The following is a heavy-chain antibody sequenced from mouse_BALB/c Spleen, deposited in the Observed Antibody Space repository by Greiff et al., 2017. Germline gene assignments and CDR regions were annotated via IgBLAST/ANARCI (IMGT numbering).Heavy chain of an antibody. J-gene: IGHJ4*01. CDR3: ARRAYYRGYYAMDY. V-gene: IGHV14-3*02. D-gene: IGHD2-12*01. Sequence: EVKLQQSGAELVKPGASVKLSCTASGFNIKDTYMHWVKQRPEQGLEWIGRIDPANGNTKYDPKFQGKATITADTSSNTAYLQLSSLTSEDTAVYYCARRAYYRGYYAMDYWGQGTSVTVSS. CDR1: GFNIKDTY. CDR2: IDPANGNT.